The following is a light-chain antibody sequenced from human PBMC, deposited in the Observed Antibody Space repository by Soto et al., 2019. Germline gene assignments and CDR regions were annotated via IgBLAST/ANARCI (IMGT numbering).Light chain of an antibody. CDR1: SSDIGGYNY. CDR2: EVS. CDR3: SSYAGSNHLV. J-gene: IGLJ2*01. Sequence: QSALTQPPSASGSPGQSVAISCTGTSSDIGGYNYVSWYQQHPGKAPKLMIFEVSQRPSGVPDRFSGPKSGNTASLTVSGLQAEDEADYYCSSYAGSNHLVFGGGTKLTVL. V-gene: IGLV2-8*01.